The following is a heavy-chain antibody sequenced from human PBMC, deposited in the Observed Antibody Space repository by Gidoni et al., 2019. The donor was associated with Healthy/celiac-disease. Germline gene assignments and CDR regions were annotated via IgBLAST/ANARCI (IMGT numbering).Heavy chain of an antibody. J-gene: IGHJ4*02. CDR2: ISGSGGST. Sequence: EVQLLESGGGLVQPGGSLRLSCAASGFTFSSYAMSWVRQAPGKGLEWVSAISGSGGSTYYADSVKGRFTISRDNSKNTLYLQMNSLRAEDTAVYYCAKDGVYCSSTSCYGGEYYFDYWGQGTLVTVSS. D-gene: IGHD2-2*01. CDR1: GFTFSSYA. V-gene: IGHV3-23*01. CDR3: AKDGVYCSSTSCYGGEYYFDY.